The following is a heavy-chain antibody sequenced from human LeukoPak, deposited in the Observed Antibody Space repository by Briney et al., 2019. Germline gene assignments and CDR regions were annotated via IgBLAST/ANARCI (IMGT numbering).Heavy chain of an antibody. V-gene: IGHV4-30-2*01. Sequence: SETLSLTCTVSGGSISSGGYYWSWIRQPPGKGLEWIGYIYHSGSTYYNPSLKSRVTISVDRSKNQFSLKLSSVTAADTAVYYCATDQGQQLNAFDISGQGTMVTVSS. CDR3: ATDQGQQLNAFDI. CDR1: GGSISSGGYY. J-gene: IGHJ3*02. D-gene: IGHD6-13*01. CDR2: IYHSGST.